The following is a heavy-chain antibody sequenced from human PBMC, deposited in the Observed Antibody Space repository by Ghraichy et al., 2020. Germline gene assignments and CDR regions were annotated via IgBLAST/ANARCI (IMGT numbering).Heavy chain of an antibody. CDR2: ISSGSSTK. CDR3: ARDGGSNFAIGMSDY. Sequence: GESLNISCAASGFTFSSYSMNWVRQAPGKGLEWVAYISSGSSTKKYADSVKGRFTISRDNAKNSLNLQMDSLRDEDTAVYYCARDGGSNFAIGMSDYWGQGTLVTVSS. D-gene: IGHD1-26*01. J-gene: IGHJ4*02. V-gene: IGHV3-48*02. CDR1: GFTFSSYS.